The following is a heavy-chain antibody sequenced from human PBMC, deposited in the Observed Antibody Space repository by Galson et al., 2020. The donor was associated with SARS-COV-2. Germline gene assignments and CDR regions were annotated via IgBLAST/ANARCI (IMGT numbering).Heavy chain of an antibody. CDR1: GYIFTNYW. V-gene: IGHV5-51*01. CDR2: IYPGDSDT. Sequence: HGESLKISCKGSGYIFTNYWIGWVRQMPGKGLEWMGIIYPGDSDTRYSPSFQGHVTISADKSISTAYLQWSSLKASDTAMYYCARQGHNSGYYPHFFDPWGQGTLVTVSS. J-gene: IGHJ5*02. CDR3: ARQGHNSGYYPHFFDP. D-gene: IGHD3-22*01.